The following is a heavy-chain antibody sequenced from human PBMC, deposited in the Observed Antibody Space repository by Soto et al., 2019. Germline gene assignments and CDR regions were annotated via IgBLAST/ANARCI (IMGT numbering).Heavy chain of an antibody. CDR3: AKATATGGGAFDI. D-gene: IGHD2-8*02. CDR1: GFTCSSYD. J-gene: IGHJ3*02. V-gene: IGHV3-23*01. CDR2: ILVSGST. Sequence: GGSLRLSCVASGFTCSSYDMSWVRQAPGKGLEWVSTILVSGSTHYPDSVKGRFTISRDNSKNTVFLQMNSLTAGDTAVYYCAKATATGGGAFDICGQGTMVTVSS.